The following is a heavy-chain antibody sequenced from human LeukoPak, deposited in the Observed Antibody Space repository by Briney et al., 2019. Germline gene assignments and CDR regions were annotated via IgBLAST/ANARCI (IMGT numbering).Heavy chain of an antibody. CDR2: IKQDETEK. CDR3: ARSSYSSSSSV. D-gene: IGHD6-6*01. CDR1: GFTFSNFW. J-gene: IGHJ3*01. V-gene: IGHV3-7*03. Sequence: GESLRLSCTASGFTFSNFWMGWVRQAPGKGLEWVANIKQDETEKFYLGSVKGRFTISRDNAKNSLYLQINSLRAEDTAVYYCARSSYSSSSSVWGQGTMVTVSS.